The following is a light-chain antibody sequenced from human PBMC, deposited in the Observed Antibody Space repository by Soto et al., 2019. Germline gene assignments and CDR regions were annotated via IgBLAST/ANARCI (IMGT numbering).Light chain of an antibody. CDR1: QGVSSS. CDR2: AAT. J-gene: IGKJ1*01. V-gene: IGKV1-9*01. Sequence: IQLTQSPPSLSASVGARVTITCRASQGVSSSLAWYHQQPGKAPKLLIYAATTLQSGVPSRFSGSGSGTDFTLTINSLQPEDCETYYGQQLHSYPFTFGQGTKVDIK. CDR3: QQLHSYPFT.